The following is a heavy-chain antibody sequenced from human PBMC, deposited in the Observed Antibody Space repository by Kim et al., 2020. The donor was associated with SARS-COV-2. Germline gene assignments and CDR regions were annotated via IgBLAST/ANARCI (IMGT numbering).Heavy chain of an antibody. V-gene: IGHV3-48*02. J-gene: IGHJ6*04. Sequence: GGSLRLSCAASGFTFSSYSMNWVRQAPGKGLEWVSYISSSSSTIYYADSVKGRFTISRDNAKNSLYLQMNSLRDEDTAVYYCARDGHCSGGSCYVYYYYGMDVWVEGTTVTVSS. CDR1: GFTFSSYS. CDR3: ARDGHCSGGSCYVYYYYGMDV. CDR2: ISSSSSTI. D-gene: IGHD2-15*01.